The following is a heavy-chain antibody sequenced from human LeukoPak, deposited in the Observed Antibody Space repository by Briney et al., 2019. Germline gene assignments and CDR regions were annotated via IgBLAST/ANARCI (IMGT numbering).Heavy chain of an antibody. CDR1: GFTFSSYS. V-gene: IGHV3-21*01. CDR2: ISSSGSYI. J-gene: IGHJ6*04. CDR3: AREVYV. Sequence: GGSLRLSCAASGFTFSSYSMNWVRQAPGKGLEWVSSISSSGSYIYYADPVKGRFTISRDNAKNSLYLQMNSLRAEDTAVYYCAREVYVWGKGTTVTVSS.